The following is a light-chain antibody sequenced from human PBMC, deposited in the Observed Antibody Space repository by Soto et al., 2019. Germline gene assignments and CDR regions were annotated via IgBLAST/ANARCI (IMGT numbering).Light chain of an antibody. CDR3: ATWDGSLPGEV. CDR2: DNN. Sequence: QSVLTQSPSVSAAPGQKVTISGSGSSSNIGNNYVSCYQQLPGTAPKLLIYDNNKRPSGIPDRFSGSKSGTSGTLDITGLQTGDEADYYCATWDGSLPGEVFGGGTKLTVL. V-gene: IGLV1-51*01. CDR1: SSNIGNNY. J-gene: IGLJ2*01.